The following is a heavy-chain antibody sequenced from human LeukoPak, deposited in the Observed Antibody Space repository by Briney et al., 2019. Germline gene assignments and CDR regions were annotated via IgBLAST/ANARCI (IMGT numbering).Heavy chain of an antibody. Sequence: ASVKVSCKASGYTFTGYYMHWVRQAPGQGLEWMGWINPNSGGTNYAQKFQGRVTMTRDTSISTAYMELSRLRSDDTAVYYCARPRTAMVKGYYYYYMDVWGKGTTVTVSS. CDR2: INPNSGGT. V-gene: IGHV1-2*02. CDR1: GYTFTGYY. J-gene: IGHJ6*03. D-gene: IGHD5-18*01. CDR3: ARPRTAMVKGYYYYYMDV.